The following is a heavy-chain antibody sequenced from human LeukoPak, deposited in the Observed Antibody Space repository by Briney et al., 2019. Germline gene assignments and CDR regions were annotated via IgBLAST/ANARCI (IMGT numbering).Heavy chain of an antibody. Sequence: ASVKVSCKASGYTFTYRYLHWVRQAPGQGLEWMGWINPNSGGTNYAQKFQGRVTMTRDTSITTAYMDLSRLTSDDTAVYYCARDLNGCSGVRCYPTWEYYFDYWGQGTLVTVSS. J-gene: IGHJ4*02. CDR2: INPNSGGT. CDR1: GYTFTYRY. CDR3: ARDLNGCSGVRCYPTWEYYFDY. V-gene: IGHV1-2*02. D-gene: IGHD2-15*01.